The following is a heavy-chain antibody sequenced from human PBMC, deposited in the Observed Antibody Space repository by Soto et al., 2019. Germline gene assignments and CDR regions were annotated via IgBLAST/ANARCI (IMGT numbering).Heavy chain of an antibody. CDR1: GFTFSDNY. CDR3: ARDLGYYESDGYFDY. Sequence: GGSLRLSCAASGFTFSDNYMSWVRLAPGKGLEWVSYISSSGSIIYYADSVKGRFTISRDNAKNSLYLQMNSLRAEDTAVYYCARDLGYYESDGYFDYWGQGALVTVSS. V-gene: IGHV3-11*01. D-gene: IGHD3-22*01. CDR2: ISSSGSII. J-gene: IGHJ4*02.